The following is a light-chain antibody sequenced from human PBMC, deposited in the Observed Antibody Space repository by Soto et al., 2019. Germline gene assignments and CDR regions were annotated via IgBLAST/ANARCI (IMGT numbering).Light chain of an antibody. CDR1: QSISSY. CDR3: QQSYSTPPA. J-gene: IGKJ2*01. V-gene: IGKV1-39*01. Sequence: DIQMTQSPSSLSASVGDRVTITCRASQSISSYLNWYQQKPAKAPKLLIYVASSLQSGAPSRFSGSGSGTDFTLTISSLQPEDFATYYCQQSYSTPPAFGQGTKLEI. CDR2: VAS.